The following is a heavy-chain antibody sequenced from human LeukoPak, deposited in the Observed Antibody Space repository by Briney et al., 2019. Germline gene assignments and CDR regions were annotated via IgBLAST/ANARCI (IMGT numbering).Heavy chain of an antibody. D-gene: IGHD2-2*01. CDR3: ARDSPNVVVPAGKVWGNAFDI. J-gene: IGHJ3*02. Sequence: PSETLSLTCTVSGGSISSYNWSWIRQPARKGLEWIGRIYTSGSTNYNPSIKSRVTMSVDTSKNQFSLKLSSVTAADTDVYYCARDSPNVVVPAGKVWGNAFDIWGQGTMVTVSS. CDR2: IYTSGST. V-gene: IGHV4-4*07. CDR1: GGSISSYN.